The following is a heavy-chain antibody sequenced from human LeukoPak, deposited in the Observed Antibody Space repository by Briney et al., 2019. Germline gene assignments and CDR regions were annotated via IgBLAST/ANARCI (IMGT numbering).Heavy chain of an antibody. J-gene: IGHJ6*02. CDR2: INPSGGST. CDR1: GYTFTSYY. CDR3: ARDFSFVGGWYEGYYYYGMDV. V-gene: IGHV1-46*01. Sequence: GASVTVSCKASGYTFTSYYMHWVRQAPGQGLEWMGIINPSGGSTSYAQKFQGRVTMTRDTSTSTVYMELSSLRSEDTAVYYCARDFSFVGGWYEGYYYYGMDVWGQGTTVTVSS. D-gene: IGHD6-19*01.